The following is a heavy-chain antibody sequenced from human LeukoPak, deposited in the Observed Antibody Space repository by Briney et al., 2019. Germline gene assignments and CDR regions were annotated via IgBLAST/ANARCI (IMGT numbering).Heavy chain of an antibody. V-gene: IGHV3-48*02. D-gene: IGHD6-19*01. CDR1: GFIFNIYS. CDR2: ISSSSSTI. Sequence: GGSLRPSCAASGFIFNIYSMNWVRQAPGKGLEWVSYISSSSSTIYYADSVKGRFTISRDNAKNSLYLQMNSLRDEDTAVYYCARAGYSSGWYDPPDYWGQGTLVTVSS. J-gene: IGHJ4*02. CDR3: ARAGYSSGWYDPPDY.